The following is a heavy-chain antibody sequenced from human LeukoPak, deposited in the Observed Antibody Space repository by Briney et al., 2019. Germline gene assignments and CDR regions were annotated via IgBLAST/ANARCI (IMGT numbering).Heavy chain of an antibody. CDR2: INPNSGGT. CDR3: ARDRADIRNYVHYYYYMDV. CDR1: GGTFSSYA. D-gene: IGHD2/OR15-2a*01. Sequence: GASVKVSCKASGGTFSSYAISWVRQAPGQGLEWMGWINPNSGGTNYAQKFQGRVTMTRDTSISTAYMELSRLRSDDTAVYYCARDRADIRNYVHYYYYMDVWGKGTTVTVSS. J-gene: IGHJ6*03. V-gene: IGHV1-2*02.